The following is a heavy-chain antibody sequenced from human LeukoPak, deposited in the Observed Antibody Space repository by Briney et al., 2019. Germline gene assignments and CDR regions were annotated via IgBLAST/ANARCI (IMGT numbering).Heavy chain of an antibody. J-gene: IGHJ4*02. V-gene: IGHV3-11*01. Sequence: GGSLRLSCAASGFTFSDYYMSWIRQAPGKGLEWVSYISSSGSTIYYADSVKGRFTISRDNAKNSLYLQMNSLRAEDTAVYYCARGGATYYDYVWGSYGDYWGQGTLVTVSS. CDR3: ARGGATYYDYVWGSYGDY. CDR1: GFTFSDYY. D-gene: IGHD3-16*01. CDR2: ISSSGSTI.